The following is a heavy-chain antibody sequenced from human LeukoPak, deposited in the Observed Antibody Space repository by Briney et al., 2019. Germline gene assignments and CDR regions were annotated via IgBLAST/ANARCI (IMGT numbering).Heavy chain of an antibody. CDR1: GGTSSSYA. V-gene: IGHV1-69*13. J-gene: IGHJ6*02. D-gene: IGHD3-3*01. CDR3: ARAYYDFWSGYVPNYGMDV. Sequence: SVKVSCKASGGTSSSYAISWVRQAPGQGLEWMGGIIPIFGTANYAQKFQGRVTITADESTSTAYMELSSLRSGDTAVYYCARAYYDFWSGYVPNYGMDVWGQGTTVTVSS. CDR2: IIPIFGTA.